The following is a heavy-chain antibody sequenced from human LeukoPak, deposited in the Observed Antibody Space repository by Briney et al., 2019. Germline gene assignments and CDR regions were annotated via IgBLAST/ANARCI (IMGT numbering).Heavy chain of an antibody. J-gene: IGHJ2*01. CDR2: MNPNSGNT. CDR1: GYTFTSYD. V-gene: IGHV1-8*01. CDR3: ARESSPDIAAAGTGYFDL. D-gene: IGHD6-13*01. Sequence: ASVKVSCKASGYTFTSYDINWVRQATGQGLEWMGWMNPNSGNTGYAQKFQGRVTMTRNTSISTAYMELSSLRSEDTAVYYCARESSPDIAAAGTGYFDLWGRGTLVTVSS.